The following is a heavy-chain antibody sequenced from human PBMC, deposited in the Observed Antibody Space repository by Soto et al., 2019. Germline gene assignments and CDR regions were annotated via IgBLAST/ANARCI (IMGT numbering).Heavy chain of an antibody. CDR2: INHSGST. CDR1: GGSFSGYY. J-gene: IGHJ6*02. D-gene: IGHD3-22*01. CDR3: NYYYDSSGDYYYYGMDV. V-gene: IGHV4-34*01. Sequence: QVQLQQWGAGLLKPSETLSLTCAVYGGSFSGYYWSWIRQPPGKGLEWIGEINHSGSTNYNPSLKNRVTISVDTSKNQFSLKLSSVTAADTAVYYCNYYYDSSGDYYYYGMDVWGQGTTVTVSS.